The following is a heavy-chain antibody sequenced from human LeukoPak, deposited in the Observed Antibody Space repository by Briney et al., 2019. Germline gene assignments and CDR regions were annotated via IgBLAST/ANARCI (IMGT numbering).Heavy chain of an antibody. Sequence: SGPTLVNPTQTLTLTCTFSGFSLSTGGVGVGWIRQPPGKVRQRLALIYWDDEKYYSPSLKSRLSISRDTSRNQVVLTMTNMDPLNTATYFCAHSYYFGSRSYYNVWFAPWGLGTLVTVSS. CDR3: AHSYYFGSRSYYNVWFAP. D-gene: IGHD3-10*01. CDR2: IYWDDEK. J-gene: IGHJ5*02. CDR1: GFSLSTGGVG. V-gene: IGHV2-5*02.